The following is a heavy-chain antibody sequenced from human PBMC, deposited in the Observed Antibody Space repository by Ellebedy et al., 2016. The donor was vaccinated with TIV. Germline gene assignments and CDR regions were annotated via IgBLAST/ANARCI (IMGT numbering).Heavy chain of an antibody. V-gene: IGHV3-30-3*01. D-gene: IGHD5-24*01. Sequence: PGGSLRLSCPASGFTFSTYAMHWVSQAPGKGLEWVAVISNDGSTKYYADSVTGRTTISRDNSKNTLYLQMNTLIAENTALYYCARGEVATICDYWGQGTLVTVSS. CDR2: ISNDGSTK. J-gene: IGHJ4*02. CDR1: GFTFSTYA. CDR3: ARGEVATICDY.